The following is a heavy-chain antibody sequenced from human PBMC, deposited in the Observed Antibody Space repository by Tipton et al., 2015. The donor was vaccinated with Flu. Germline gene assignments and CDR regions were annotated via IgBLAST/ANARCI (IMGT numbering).Heavy chain of an antibody. V-gene: IGHV4-59*08. Sequence: LRLSCSISGGSISTYYWSWIRQPPGKGLEWIGYVYYTGRTKYNPSLQSRVTISVDTSNNQFSLDLSAVTAADTAMYYCARHDPQNGFGTSAGFDSWGQGTLVTVSS. CDR3: ARHDPQNGFGTSAGFDS. CDR1: GGSISTYY. D-gene: IGHD6-25*01. J-gene: IGHJ4*02. CDR2: VYYTGRT.